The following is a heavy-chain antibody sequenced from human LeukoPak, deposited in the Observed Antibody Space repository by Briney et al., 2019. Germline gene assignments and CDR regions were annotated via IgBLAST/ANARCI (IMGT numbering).Heavy chain of an antibody. CDR1: GFTFDDYG. V-gene: IGHV3-20*04. J-gene: IGHJ1*01. Sequence: RAGGSLRLSCAASGFTFDDYGMSWVRQAPGKGLEWVSGINWNGDSTGYADSVKGRFTLSRDNAKNSLYLQMNSLRADDTALYYCARGGKIPLAGTRSPQYFQHWGQGTLVTVSS. CDR3: ARGGKIPLAGTRSPQYFQH. CDR2: INWNGDST. D-gene: IGHD6-19*01.